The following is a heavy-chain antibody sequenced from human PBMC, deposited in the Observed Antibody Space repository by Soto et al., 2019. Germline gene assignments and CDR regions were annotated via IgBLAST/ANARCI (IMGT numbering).Heavy chain of an antibody. D-gene: IGHD5-18*01. V-gene: IGHV5-51*01. CDR2: IFPGVSDT. CDR1: GYSFTNYW. Sequence: EVQLVQSGAEVKKTGESLKISCKGSGYSFTNYWIGWVRQRAGKGLEWVGIIFPGVSDTRYSPSFQGKVTSSADKSISTAYLQRNSLKASDTAMYYCARHPGEEGYNYFDYWGQGTLVTVSS. CDR3: ARHPGEEGYNYFDY. J-gene: IGHJ4*02.